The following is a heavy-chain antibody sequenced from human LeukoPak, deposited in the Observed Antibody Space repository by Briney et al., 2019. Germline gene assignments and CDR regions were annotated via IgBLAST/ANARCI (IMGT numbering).Heavy chain of an antibody. CDR3: TRDRRYGGMDV. J-gene: IGHJ6*02. V-gene: IGHV3-74*01. CDR1: GFTFSSYW. CDR2: IISDGSSA. Sequence: GSLRLSCAASGFTFSSYWMHWVRQAPGKGLVWVSRIISDGSSATHADSVKGRFTMSRDNAKNMLYLQMNSLRAEDTAVYYCTRDRRYGGMDVWGQGTTVTVSS. D-gene: IGHD3-10*01.